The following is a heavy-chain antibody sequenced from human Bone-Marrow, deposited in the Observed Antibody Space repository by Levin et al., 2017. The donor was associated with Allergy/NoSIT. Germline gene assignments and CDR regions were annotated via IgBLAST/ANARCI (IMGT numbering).Heavy chain of an antibody. Sequence: GGSLRLSCAASGFTFSSYSMNWVRQAPGKGLEWVSSISSSSSYIYYADSVKGRFTISRDNAKNSLYLQMNSVRAEDTAVYYCARDPYYGSGSYYGAWMEYWGQGTLVTVAS. J-gene: IGHJ4*02. CDR1: GFTFSSYS. CDR3: ARDPYYGSGSYYGAWMEY. V-gene: IGHV3-21*01. CDR2: ISSSSSYI. D-gene: IGHD3-10*01.